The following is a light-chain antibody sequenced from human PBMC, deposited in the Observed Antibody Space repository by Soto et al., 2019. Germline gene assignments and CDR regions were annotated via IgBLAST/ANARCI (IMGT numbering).Light chain of an antibody. J-gene: IGLJ3*02. CDR1: RSDVGGYNY. Sequence: QSALTQPASVSGSPGQSIAISCTGTRSDVGGYNYVSWYQQPPGKAPKLIIYDVSDRPSGVSTRFSGSKSGNTASLTISGLQADDEADYYCSSYTSQSTVVFGGRTRSPS. V-gene: IGLV2-14*01. CDR3: SSYTSQSTVV. CDR2: DVS.